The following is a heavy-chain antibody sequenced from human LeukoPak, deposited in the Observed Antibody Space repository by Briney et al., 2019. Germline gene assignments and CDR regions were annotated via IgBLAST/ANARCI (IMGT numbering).Heavy chain of an antibody. CDR2: IYYSGST. CDR3: ARFDIGHNLASFDY. J-gene: IGHJ4*02. V-gene: IGHV4-31*03. D-gene: IGHD5-12*01. CDR1: GGSISSGGYY. Sequence: SETLSLTCTVSGGSISSGGYYWSWIRQHPGKGREWIGYIYYSGSTYYNPSLKSRVTISVDTSKNQFSLKLSSVTAADTAVYYCARFDIGHNLASFDYWGQGTLVTVSS.